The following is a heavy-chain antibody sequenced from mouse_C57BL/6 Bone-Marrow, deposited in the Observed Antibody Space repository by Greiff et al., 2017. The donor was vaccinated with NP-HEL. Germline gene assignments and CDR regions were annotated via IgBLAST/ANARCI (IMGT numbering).Heavy chain of an antibody. CDR3: TTDGPYYYAMDY. V-gene: IGHV14-4*01. CDR1: GFNIKDDY. Sequence: VQLQQSGAELVRPGASVKLSCTASGFNIKDDYMHWVKQRPEQGLEWIGWIDPENGDTEYASKFQGKATITADTSSNTAYLQLSILTSEDTAVYYCTTDGPYYYAMDYWGQGTSVTVSS. D-gene: IGHD3-1*01. CDR2: IDPENGDT. J-gene: IGHJ4*01.